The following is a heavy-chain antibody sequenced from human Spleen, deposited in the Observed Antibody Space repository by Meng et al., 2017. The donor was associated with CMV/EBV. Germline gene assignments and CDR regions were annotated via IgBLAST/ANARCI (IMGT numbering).Heavy chain of an antibody. V-gene: IGHV1-2*02. J-gene: IGHJ4*02. CDR1: GYTFTGYY. D-gene: IGHD6-13*01. Sequence: QVQLVHVGAEVKKPGASVKVSCKASGYTFTGYYMHWVRQAPGQGLEWMGWINPNSGGTNYAQKFQGRVTMTRDTSISTAYMELSRLRSDDTAVYYCARVRAPKSWYGDYWGQGTLVTVSS. CDR3: ARVRAPKSWYGDY. CDR2: INPNSGGT.